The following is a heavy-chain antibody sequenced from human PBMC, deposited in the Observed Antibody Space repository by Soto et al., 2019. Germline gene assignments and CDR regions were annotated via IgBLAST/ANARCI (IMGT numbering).Heavy chain of an antibody. CDR2: IYYSGST. CDR1: GGSISSYY. CDR3: ARAKAPLYSSSWYWFDP. D-gene: IGHD6-13*01. Sequence: PSETLSLTCTVSGGSISSYYWSWIRQPPGKGLEWIGYIYYSGSTNYNPSLKSRVTISVDTSKNQFSLKLSSLTAADTAVFHCARAKAPLYSSSWYWFDPWGQGTLVTVSS. V-gene: IGHV4-59*08. J-gene: IGHJ5*02.